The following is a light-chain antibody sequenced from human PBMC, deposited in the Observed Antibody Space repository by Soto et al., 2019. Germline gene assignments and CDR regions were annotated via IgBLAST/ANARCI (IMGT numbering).Light chain of an antibody. Sequence: DIVMTQSPATLSVSPGERATLSCRASQSVSNFLAWYQQKPGQAPRLLISDASNRATGIPGRFSGSGSGTDFSLTISSLEPEDFAVYYCQQRSNWPWTFGQGTKVEIK. J-gene: IGKJ1*01. CDR2: DAS. CDR1: QSVSNF. V-gene: IGKV3-11*01. CDR3: QQRSNWPWT.